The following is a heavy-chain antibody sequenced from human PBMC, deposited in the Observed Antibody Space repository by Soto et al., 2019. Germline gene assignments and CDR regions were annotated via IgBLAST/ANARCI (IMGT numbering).Heavy chain of an antibody. V-gene: IGHV3-30-3*01. J-gene: IGHJ4*02. CDR2: ISYDGSNK. CDR1: GFTFSSYA. D-gene: IGHD3-10*01. CDR3: ASLGGSMVRGVPPDY. Sequence: QVQLVESGGGVVQPGRSLRLSCAASGFTFSSYAMHWVRQAPGKGLEWVAVISYDGSNKYYADSVKGRFTISRDNSKNTLYLQMDSLRAEDTAVYYCASLGGSMVRGVPPDYWGQGTLVTVSS.